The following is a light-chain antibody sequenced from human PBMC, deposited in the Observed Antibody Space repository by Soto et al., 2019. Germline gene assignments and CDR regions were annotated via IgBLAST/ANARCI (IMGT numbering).Light chain of an antibody. Sequence: EVVLTQSPGTLSLSPGERATLSCRASQTITSNSLVWYQQKPGQAPRLLIYGASSRATDIPDRFSGSGSGTDFTLTISRLEPEDFAVYYCQQYSSSPSTFGQGTKLDIK. J-gene: IGKJ2*01. CDR1: QTITSNS. CDR3: QQYSSSPST. CDR2: GAS. V-gene: IGKV3-20*01.